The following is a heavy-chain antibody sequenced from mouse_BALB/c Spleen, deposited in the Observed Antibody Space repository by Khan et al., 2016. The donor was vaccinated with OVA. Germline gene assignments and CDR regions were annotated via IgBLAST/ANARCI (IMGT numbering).Heavy chain of an antibody. Sequence: QVQLKQSGPGLVAPSQSLSITCTVSGFSLTSDGVSWVRQPPGKGLEWLGVIWGDGSTNYHSALRSRLSIRKDNSKSQVFLKLDSLQTDDTATDYCVKLRVFYFDSWGQGTTLTVSS. J-gene: IGHJ2*01. CDR2: IWGDGST. CDR1: GFSLTSDG. CDR3: VKLRVFYFDS. V-gene: IGHV2-3*01.